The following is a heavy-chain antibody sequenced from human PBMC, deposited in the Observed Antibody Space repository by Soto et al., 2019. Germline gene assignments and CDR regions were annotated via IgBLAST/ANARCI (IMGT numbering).Heavy chain of an antibody. J-gene: IGHJ5*02. CDR3: ARDVPHNWVGP. D-gene: IGHD3-10*02. CDR2: IETDGSST. V-gene: IGHV3-74*01. Sequence: EVQLVESGGGVVQPGGSLRLSCAASGFTFSSHWMHWVRQAPGKGLVWVSRIETDGSSTTYADSVKGRFTISRDNAKNTLYLQMNSLRAEDTAVYYCARDVPHNWVGPWGQGTLVTVS. CDR1: GFTFSSHW.